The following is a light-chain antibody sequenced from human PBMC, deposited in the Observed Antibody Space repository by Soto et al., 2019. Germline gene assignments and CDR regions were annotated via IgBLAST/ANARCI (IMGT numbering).Light chain of an antibody. CDR2: DAS. V-gene: IGKV3-20*01. CDR1: QSVSSSY. CDR3: QQYGSSTCT. J-gene: IGKJ2*01. Sequence: EIVLTQSPGTLSLSPGERATLSCRASQSVSSSYLAWYQQKPGQAPRLLIYDASSRATGIPDRFSGSGSGTDFTLTISRLEPEDFAVYYCQQYGSSTCTFGQGTKLEFK.